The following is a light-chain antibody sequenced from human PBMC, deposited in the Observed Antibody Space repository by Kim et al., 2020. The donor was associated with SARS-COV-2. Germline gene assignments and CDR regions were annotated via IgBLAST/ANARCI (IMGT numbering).Light chain of an antibody. J-gene: IGKJ1*01. CDR1: QSVNTIY. CDR2: GAS. CDR3: QLYDSSSWT. Sequence: EIVLTQSPGTLSLSPGERATLSCRASQSVNTIYLAWYQQKPDQAPRLLIYGASNRATGIPDRFSASGSGTDFTLTISRLGPEDFAVYYCQLYDSSSWTFGQGTKVDIK. V-gene: IGKV3-20*01.